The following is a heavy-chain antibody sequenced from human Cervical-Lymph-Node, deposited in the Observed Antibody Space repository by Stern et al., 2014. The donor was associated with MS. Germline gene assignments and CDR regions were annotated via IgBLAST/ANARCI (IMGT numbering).Heavy chain of an antibody. CDR1: GFTFSAYG. Sequence: VQLEESGGGVVQPGRSLRLSCAASGFTFSAYGMHWVRQAPGKGLEWVAVTWYEGGNDYYADSVKGRFTISRDNSKHTLHLHMTSLRDEDTAVYFCARGGEETNYSPEFWGQGTLVTVSS. CDR2: TWYEGGND. CDR3: ARGGEETNYSPEF. J-gene: IGHJ4*02. V-gene: IGHV3-33*01. D-gene: IGHD3-16*01.